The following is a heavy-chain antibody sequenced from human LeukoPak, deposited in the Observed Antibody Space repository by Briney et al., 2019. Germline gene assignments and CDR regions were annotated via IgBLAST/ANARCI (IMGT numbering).Heavy chain of an antibody. J-gene: IGHJ3*02. V-gene: IGHV4-59*11. CDR3: ARDYYDSRGEAFDI. CDR2: IFYVGST. D-gene: IGHD3-22*01. Sequence: SETLSLTCTVSGDSIGSHYWSWIRQPPGKGLQWIGYIFYVGSTNYNPSLKSRVTISVDTSKNQFSLKLNSVTAADTAVYYCARDYYDSRGEAFDIWGQGTMVTVSS. CDR1: GDSIGSHY.